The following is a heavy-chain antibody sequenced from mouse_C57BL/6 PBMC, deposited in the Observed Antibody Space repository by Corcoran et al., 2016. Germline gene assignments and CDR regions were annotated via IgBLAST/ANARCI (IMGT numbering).Heavy chain of an antibody. CDR3: ARRYYGSSYSYYFVY. V-gene: IGHV1-26*01. CDR2: INPNNGGT. J-gene: IGHJ2*01. Sequence: EVQLQQSGPELVKPGASVKISCKASGYTFTDYYMNWVKQSHGKSLEWIGDINPNNGGTSYNQKFKGKATLTVDKSSSTAYMELRSLTSEDSAVYYCARRYYGSSYSYYFVYWGQGTTLTVSS. D-gene: IGHD1-1*01. CDR1: GYTFTDYY.